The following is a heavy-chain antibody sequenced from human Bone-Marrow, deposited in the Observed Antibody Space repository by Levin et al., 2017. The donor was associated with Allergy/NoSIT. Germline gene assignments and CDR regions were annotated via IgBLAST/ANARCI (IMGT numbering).Heavy chain of an antibody. V-gene: IGHV4-59*01. CDR2: IYYSGNT. CDR1: GGSLTSYY. J-gene: IGHJ6*02. Sequence: SETLSLTCSVSGGSLTSYYWSWIRQPPGKGLEWIGCIYYSGNTNYNPSLKSRVTMSVDTSKNQFSLILSSVTAADTAVYYCERRLAAHDSFGMDVWGQGTTVTVSS. D-gene: IGHD3-3*01. CDR3: ERRLAAHDSFGMDV.